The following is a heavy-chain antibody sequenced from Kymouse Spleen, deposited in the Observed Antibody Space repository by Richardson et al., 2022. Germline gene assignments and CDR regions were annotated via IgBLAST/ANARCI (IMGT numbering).Heavy chain of an antibody. CDR2: INSDGSST. CDR3: AREDYGSGSYDYFDY. D-gene: IGHD3-10*01. Sequence: EVQLVESGGGLVQPGGSLRLSCAASGFTFSSYWMHWVRQAPGKGLVWVSRINSDGSSTSYADSVKGRFTISRDNAKNTLYLQMNSLRAEDTAVYYCAREDYGSGSYDYFDYWGQGTLVTVSS. CDR1: GFTFSSYW. V-gene: IGHV3-74*01. J-gene: IGHJ4*02.